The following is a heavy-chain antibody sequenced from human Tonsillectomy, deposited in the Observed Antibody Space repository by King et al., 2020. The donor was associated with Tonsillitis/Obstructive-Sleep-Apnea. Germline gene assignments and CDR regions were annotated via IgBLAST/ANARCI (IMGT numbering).Heavy chain of an antibody. CDR1: GGSFSGYY. CDR2: VNHSGST. Sequence: HVQLQQWGAGLLKSSEPLSLTCAVYGGSFSGYYWSWIRQPPGKGLEWIGEVNHSGSTNCNPSLKSRVTISLDTSKKQFSLKLRSVTAADTAVYYCARCPGNDFWSGYYAEYWGQGTLVTVSS. D-gene: IGHD3-3*01. CDR3: ARCPGNDFWSGYYAEY. J-gene: IGHJ4*02. V-gene: IGHV4-34*01.